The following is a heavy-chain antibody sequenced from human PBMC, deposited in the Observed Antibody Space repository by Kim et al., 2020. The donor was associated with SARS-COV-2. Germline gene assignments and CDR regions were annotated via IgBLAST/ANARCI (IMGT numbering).Heavy chain of an antibody. Sequence: GGSLRLSCAASGFTFSSYSMNWVRQAPGKGLEWVSSISSSSSYIYYADSVKGRFTISRDNAKNSLYLQMNSLRAEDTAVYYCARDNLRYSSSSFLNYYYYGMDVWGQGTTVTVSS. J-gene: IGHJ6*02. V-gene: IGHV3-21*01. CDR1: GFTFSSYS. CDR3: ARDNLRYSSSSFLNYYYYGMDV. CDR2: ISSSSSYI. D-gene: IGHD6-13*01.